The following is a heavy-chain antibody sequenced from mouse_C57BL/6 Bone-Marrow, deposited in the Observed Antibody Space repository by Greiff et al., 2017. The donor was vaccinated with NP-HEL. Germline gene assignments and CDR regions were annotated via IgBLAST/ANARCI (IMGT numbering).Heavy chain of an antibody. CDR3: AREDHYGSRDYAMDY. J-gene: IGHJ4*01. D-gene: IGHD2-2*01. V-gene: IGHV1-55*01. Sequence: QVQLQQPGAELVKPGASVKMSCKASGYTFTSYWITWVKQRPGQGLEWIGDIYPGSGSTNYNEKFKSKATLTVDTSSSTAYMQLSSLTSEDSAVYYCAREDHYGSRDYAMDYWGQGTSVTVSS. CDR2: IYPGSGST. CDR1: GYTFTSYW.